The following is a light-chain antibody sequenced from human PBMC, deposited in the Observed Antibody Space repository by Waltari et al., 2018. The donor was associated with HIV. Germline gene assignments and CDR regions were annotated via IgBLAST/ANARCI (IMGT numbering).Light chain of an antibody. Sequence: DIQMTQSPSNLSASVGDTVVITCRASQSIDNWLAWYQQKPGRAPRLLVSRTSRLECGVSSRFRGSGSGTEFSLTIMSLQPDDIGTYYCQQYSTHYAFGQGTRVE. J-gene: IGKJ2*01. CDR1: QSIDNW. CDR2: RTS. V-gene: IGKV1-5*03. CDR3: QQYSTHYA.